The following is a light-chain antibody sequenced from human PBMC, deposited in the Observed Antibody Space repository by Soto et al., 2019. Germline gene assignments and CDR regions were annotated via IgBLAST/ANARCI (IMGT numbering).Light chain of an antibody. Sequence: IQLTQTPSSLSASVGDRVTINCRASQAISNYLAWYQQKPGKAPNLLIYGASTLHSGVPSRFSGSVSGTDFTLTISSLQPEDFATYYCQQFNSYPNTFGQGTRLEIK. CDR2: GAS. V-gene: IGKV1-9*01. CDR1: QAISNY. J-gene: IGKJ5*01. CDR3: QQFNSYPNT.